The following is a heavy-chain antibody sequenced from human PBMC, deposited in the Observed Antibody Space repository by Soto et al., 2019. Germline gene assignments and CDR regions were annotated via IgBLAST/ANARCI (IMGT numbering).Heavy chain of an antibody. CDR3: TTDQVAGEYYFDY. CDR1: GFTFSNAW. J-gene: IGHJ4*02. V-gene: IGHV3-15*01. Sequence: GGSLRLSCAASGFTFSNAWMSWVRQAPGKGLEWVGRIKSKTDGGTTDYAAPVKGRFTISRDDSKNTLYLQMNSLKTEDTAVYYCTTDQVAGEYYFDYWGQGTLVTVSS. CDR2: IKSKTDGGTT. D-gene: IGHD2-15*01.